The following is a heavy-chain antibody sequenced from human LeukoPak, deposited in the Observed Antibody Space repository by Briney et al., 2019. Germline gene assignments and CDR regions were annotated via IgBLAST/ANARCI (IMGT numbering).Heavy chain of an antibody. CDR2: IISKTVGGTT. CDR3: TAYWEDTAMVKYYYYGMDV. D-gene: IGHD5-18*01. Sequence: PGGSLRLSCAAPGFTFSNAWMSWVRQAPGKGLEWVGRIISKTVGGTTVYAAPVKARFTISRDDSINTLYLQMNSLTAEDTAVYYCTAYWEDTAMVKYYYYGMDVWGQGTTVTVSS. J-gene: IGHJ6*02. V-gene: IGHV3-15*01. CDR1: GFTFSNAW.